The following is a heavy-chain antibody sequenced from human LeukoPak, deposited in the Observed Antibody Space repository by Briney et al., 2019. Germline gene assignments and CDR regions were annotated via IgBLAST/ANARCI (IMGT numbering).Heavy chain of an antibody. CDR3: VRDRGTYRPIDY. Sequence: GGSLRLSCAASAFSLNAYNMNWVRQAPGKGLEWVSSISYTGTYIYYADSVKARFTISRDNAQNSLYLQMNSLRAEDTAIYYCVRDRGTYRPIDYWGQGTLVTVSS. J-gene: IGHJ4*02. V-gene: IGHV3-21*04. CDR2: ISYTGTYI. CDR1: AFSLNAYN. D-gene: IGHD1-26*01.